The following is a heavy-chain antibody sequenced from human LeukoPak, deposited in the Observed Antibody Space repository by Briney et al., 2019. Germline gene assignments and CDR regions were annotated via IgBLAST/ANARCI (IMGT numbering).Heavy chain of an antibody. Sequence: ASVKVSCKASGGTFSSYAISWVRQAPGQGLEWMGGIIPIFGTANYAQKFQSRVTITTDESTSTAYMELSSLRSEDTAVYYCARDRGGGWYGVFDYWGQGTLVTVSS. CDR2: IIPIFGTA. V-gene: IGHV1-69*05. D-gene: IGHD6-19*01. J-gene: IGHJ4*02. CDR3: ARDRGGGWYGVFDY. CDR1: GGTFSSYA.